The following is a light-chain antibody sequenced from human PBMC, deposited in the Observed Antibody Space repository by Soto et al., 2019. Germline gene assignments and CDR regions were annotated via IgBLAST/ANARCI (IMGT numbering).Light chain of an antibody. CDR3: QSYDSSLSGFYV. CDR2: GNS. J-gene: IGLJ1*01. Sequence: QSVLTQPPSVSGAPGQRVTISCTGSSSNIGAGYDVHWYQQLPGTAPKLLIYGNSNRPSGVPDRFSGSKSGTSASLAITGRQAEDDADYYCQSYDSSLSGFYVFGTGTKVTVL. CDR1: SSNIGAGYD. V-gene: IGLV1-40*01.